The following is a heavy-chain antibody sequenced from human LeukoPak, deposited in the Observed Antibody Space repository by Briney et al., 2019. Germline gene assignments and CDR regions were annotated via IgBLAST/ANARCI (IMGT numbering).Heavy chain of an antibody. J-gene: IGHJ4*02. CDR3: TRQRRGTYHAFDS. Sequence: SGGSLRLSCDASGFSISDYYMSWIRQSPGKGLEWISYITSGGASTNYADSVKGRFTISRDKAKNSVALQLNSLRAEGTAVYYCTRQRRGTYHAFDSWGQGTLVTVSS. V-gene: IGHV3-11*01. D-gene: IGHD3-16*01. CDR2: ITSGGAST. CDR1: GFSISDYY.